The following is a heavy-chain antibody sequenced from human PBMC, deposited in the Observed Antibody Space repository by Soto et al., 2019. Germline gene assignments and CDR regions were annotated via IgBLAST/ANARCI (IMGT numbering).Heavy chain of an antibody. D-gene: IGHD3-10*01. V-gene: IGHV3-23*01. J-gene: IGHJ1*01. Sequence: PWGTLILSYLASGFTFITYAMNWVRQAPGKGLAWVSAISASGGGAYYADSVKGRFTISRDNSKNTLYLETNSLRVEDTAVYYCARSGSHSYFQLWGQGTRVSVS. CDR2: ISASGGGA. CDR1: GFTFITYA. CDR3: ARSGSHSYFQL.